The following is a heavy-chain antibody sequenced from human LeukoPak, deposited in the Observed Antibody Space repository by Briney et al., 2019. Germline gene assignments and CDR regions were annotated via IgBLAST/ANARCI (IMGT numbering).Heavy chain of an antibody. Sequence: GGSLRLSCAASGFTFSSYAMSWVRQAPGKGLEWVSAISGSGGSTYYADSVKGRFTISRDNSKNTLYLQMDSLRAEDTAVYYCAKDRADNGDRLRFDPWGQGTLVTVSS. D-gene: IGHD4-17*01. J-gene: IGHJ5*02. V-gene: IGHV3-23*01. CDR2: ISGSGGST. CDR3: AKDRADNGDRLRFDP. CDR1: GFTFSSYA.